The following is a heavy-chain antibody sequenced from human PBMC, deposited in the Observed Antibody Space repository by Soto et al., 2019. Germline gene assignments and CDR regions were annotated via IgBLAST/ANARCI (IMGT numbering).Heavy chain of an antibody. CDR1: GGSVSSNSAA. D-gene: IGHD6-13*01. CDR3: ARTSIAAAGTFPSWFDP. J-gene: IGHJ5*02. V-gene: IGHV6-1*01. Sequence: PSQTLSLTCAISGGSVSSNSAAWNWIRQSPSRGLEWLGRTYYRSKWYNDYAVSVKSRITINPDTSKNQFSLQLNSVTPEDTAVYYCARTSIAAAGTFPSWFDPWGQGTLVTVS. CDR2: TYYRSKWYN.